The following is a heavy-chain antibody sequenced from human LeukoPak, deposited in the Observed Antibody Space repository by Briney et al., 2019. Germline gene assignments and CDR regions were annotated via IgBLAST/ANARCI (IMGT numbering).Heavy chain of an antibody. Sequence: SDTLSLICTVSGGSISSSSYYWGWIRQPPGKGVEGIGSIYYSGNTYYNVSLKSRVTISIDTSKNQFSLQLSSAAAGDTAVYYCARLDLFRVLSFDYWGQGTPVTVSS. D-gene: IGHD3/OR15-3a*01. CDR3: ARLDLFRVLSFDY. CDR1: GGSISSSSYY. J-gene: IGHJ4*02. CDR2: IYYSGNT. V-gene: IGHV4-39*01.